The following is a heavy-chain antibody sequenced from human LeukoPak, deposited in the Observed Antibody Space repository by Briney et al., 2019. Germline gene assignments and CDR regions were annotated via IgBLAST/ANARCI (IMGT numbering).Heavy chain of an antibody. CDR1: GFTFSSYS. CDR2: ISSSSSYI. D-gene: IGHD5-24*01. Sequence: GGSLRLSRAASGFTFSSYSMNWVRQAPGKGLEWVSSISSSSSYIYYADSVKGRFTISRDNAKNSLYLQMNSLRAGDTAVYYCARDLMARFDYWGQGTLVTVSS. CDR3: ARDLMARFDY. J-gene: IGHJ4*02. V-gene: IGHV3-21*01.